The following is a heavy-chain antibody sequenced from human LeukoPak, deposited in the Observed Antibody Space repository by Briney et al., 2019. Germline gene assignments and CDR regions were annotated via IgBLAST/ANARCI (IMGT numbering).Heavy chain of an antibody. J-gene: IGHJ4*02. CDR3: ARDERYYDSSGYYPYY. CDR1: GGTFSSYA. Sequence: SVEVSCKASGGTFSSYAISWVRQAPGQGLEWMGRIIPIFGTANYAQKFQGRVTITADESTSTAYMELSSLRSEDTAVYYCARDERYYDSSGYYPYYWGQGTLVTVSS. V-gene: IGHV1-69*13. CDR2: IIPIFGTA. D-gene: IGHD3-22*01.